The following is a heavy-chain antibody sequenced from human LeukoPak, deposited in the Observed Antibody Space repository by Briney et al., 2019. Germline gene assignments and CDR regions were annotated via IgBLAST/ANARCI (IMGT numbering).Heavy chain of an antibody. Sequence: GASVKVSCKASGYTFTGYYMHWVRQAPGQGLEWMGWINPNSGGTNYAQKFQGRVTMTRDTSISTAYMELSRLRSDDTAVYYCARDYLGTSYYYYYMDVWGKGTTVTASS. D-gene: IGHD7-27*01. J-gene: IGHJ6*03. CDR1: GYTFTGYY. CDR3: ARDYLGTSYYYYYMDV. CDR2: INPNSGGT. V-gene: IGHV1-2*02.